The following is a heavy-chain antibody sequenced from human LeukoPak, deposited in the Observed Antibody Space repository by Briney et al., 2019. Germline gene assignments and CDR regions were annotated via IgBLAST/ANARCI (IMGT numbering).Heavy chain of an antibody. CDR3: TTDRFEWLVFDY. J-gene: IGHJ4*02. D-gene: IGHD6-19*01. Sequence: WIRQPPGKGLEWVGRIKSKTDGGTTDYAAPVKGRFTISRDDSKNTLYLQMNSLKTEDTAVYYCTTDRFEWLVFDYWGQGTLVTVSS. V-gene: IGHV3-15*01. CDR2: IKSKTDGGTT.